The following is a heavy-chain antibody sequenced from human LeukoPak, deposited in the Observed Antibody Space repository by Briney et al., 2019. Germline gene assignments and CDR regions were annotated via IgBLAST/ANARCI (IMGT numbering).Heavy chain of an antibody. Sequence: GGSLRLSCAASGFTFSSHEMNWVRQAPGKGLEWVPYISRGGSSIYYADSVKGRFTISRDNAKNSLYLQMNSLRAEDTAVYYCTRLGDVDYWGQGTLVTVSS. CDR3: TRLGDVDY. J-gene: IGHJ4*02. CDR2: ISRGGSSI. CDR1: GFTFSSHE. V-gene: IGHV3-48*03.